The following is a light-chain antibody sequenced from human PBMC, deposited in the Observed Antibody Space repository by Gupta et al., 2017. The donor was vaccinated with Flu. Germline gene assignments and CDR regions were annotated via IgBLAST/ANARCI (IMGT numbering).Light chain of an antibody. CDR2: DVI. J-gene: IGLJ3*02. CDR1: SSDIGSYHR. Sequence: QSALTQSASVSLSPWHSRTISCTGGSSDIGSYHRVSWYQQSPGTTPKLLISDVINRPSGVPDRFSGSKAGNTASLRIFGLQAEDEADYYGSSFASINTWVFGGGTKLTVL. CDR3: SSFASINTWV. V-gene: IGLV2-18*02.